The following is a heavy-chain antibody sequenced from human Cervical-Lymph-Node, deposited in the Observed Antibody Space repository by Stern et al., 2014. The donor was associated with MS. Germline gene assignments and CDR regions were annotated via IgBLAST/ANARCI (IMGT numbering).Heavy chain of an antibody. D-gene: IGHD2-15*01. CDR3: ARPTEGSTDAFDI. CDR1: GGTFSSYT. J-gene: IGHJ3*02. V-gene: IGHV1-69*09. CDR2: IIPNLGIA. Sequence: QVQLVQSGAEVKKPGSSVKVSCKASGGTFSSYTISWVRQAPGQGLEWMGRIIPNLGIANYAQKFQGRFTITADKSTSTAYMELSSLRSEDTAVYFCARPTEGSTDAFDIWGQGTMVTVSS.